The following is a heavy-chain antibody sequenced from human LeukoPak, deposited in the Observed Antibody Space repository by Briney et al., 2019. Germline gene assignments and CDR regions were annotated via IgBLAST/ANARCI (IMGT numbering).Heavy chain of an antibody. CDR1: GFTFSSYW. J-gene: IGHJ4*02. Sequence: GGSLRLSCAASGFTFSSYWMSWVRQAPGKGLEWVANIKQDGSEKYYVDSVKGRFTISRDNAKNSLYLQMNSLRAEDTAVYYCARSAEDSSGWHFDYWGQGTLVTVSS. V-gene: IGHV3-7*01. CDR2: IKQDGSEK. D-gene: IGHD6-19*01. CDR3: ARSAEDSSGWHFDY.